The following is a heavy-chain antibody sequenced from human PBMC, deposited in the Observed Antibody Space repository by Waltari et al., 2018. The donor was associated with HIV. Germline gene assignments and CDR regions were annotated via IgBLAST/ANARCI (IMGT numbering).Heavy chain of an antibody. V-gene: IGHV3-30-3*01. D-gene: IGHD3-22*01. CDR2: ISFDGSIA. Sequence: QDQLVESGGGVVQPGRSLRLSFAASGFPFSRYDMPGVRQAPGKGLEWVAVISFDGSIAYYADSVKGRFTISKDNPKNTLYLQMKSLITEDTAVYFCARDSLYSDSSGYYFRPFDMWGQGTMVTVSS. CDR3: ARDSLYSDSSGYYFRPFDM. J-gene: IGHJ3*02. CDR1: GFPFSRYD.